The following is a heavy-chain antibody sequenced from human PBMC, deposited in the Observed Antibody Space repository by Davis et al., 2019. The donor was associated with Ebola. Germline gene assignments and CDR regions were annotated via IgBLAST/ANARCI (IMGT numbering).Heavy chain of an antibody. Sequence: PSETLSLTCTVSGGSISSSSYYWGWIRQPPGKGLEWIGSIYYSGSTYYNPSLKSRVTISVDTSKNQFSLKLSSVTAADTAVYYCAREKQWVRYMDVWGKGTTVTVSS. CDR2: IYYSGST. J-gene: IGHJ6*03. CDR1: GGSISSSSYY. D-gene: IGHD6-19*01. CDR3: AREKQWVRYMDV. V-gene: IGHV4-39*07.